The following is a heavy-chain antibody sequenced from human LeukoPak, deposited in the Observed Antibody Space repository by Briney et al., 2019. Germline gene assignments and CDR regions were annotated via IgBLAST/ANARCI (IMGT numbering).Heavy chain of an antibody. CDR3: ARHLESLLWFGKRRYYGMDV. J-gene: IGHJ6*02. CDR2: IYYSGST. Sequence: SEILSLTCTVSGGSISSYYWSWIRQPPGKGLEWIGYIYYSGSTNYNPSLKSRVTISVDTSKNQFSLKLSSVTAADTAVYYCARHLESLLWFGKRRYYGMDVWGQGTTVTVSS. CDR1: GGSISSYY. V-gene: IGHV4-59*08. D-gene: IGHD3-10*01.